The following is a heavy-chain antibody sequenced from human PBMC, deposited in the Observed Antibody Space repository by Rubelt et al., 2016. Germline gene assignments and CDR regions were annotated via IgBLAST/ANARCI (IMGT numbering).Heavy chain of an antibody. CDR1: GGSISSISYY. D-gene: IGHD1-7*01. CDR2: IYYSGST. Sequence: QLQLQESGPGLVKPSETLSLTCTVSGGSISSISYYWGWIRQPPGKGLEWIGSIYYSGSTYYNPSLKSRVTMSVDTSKNQFSLKLSSVTAADTAVYYCARHAFSPGTRDYWGQGTLVTVAS. V-gene: IGHV4-39*01. J-gene: IGHJ4*02. CDR3: ARHAFSPGTRDY.